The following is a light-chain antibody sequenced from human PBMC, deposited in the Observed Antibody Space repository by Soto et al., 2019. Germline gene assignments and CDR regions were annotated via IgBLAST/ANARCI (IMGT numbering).Light chain of an antibody. CDR2: EAS. V-gene: IGKV3-11*01. CDR1: QNIANY. CDR3: QQRSNWPTTWT. J-gene: IGKJ1*01. Sequence: EIVLTQSPATLSLSPGERATLSCRANQNIANYLAWYPQNPGQSPRILIYEASNRAAGVPARFSGSGSGTNFTLAVSDLEHENFALYYCQQRSNWPTTWTFGHGTKVEVK.